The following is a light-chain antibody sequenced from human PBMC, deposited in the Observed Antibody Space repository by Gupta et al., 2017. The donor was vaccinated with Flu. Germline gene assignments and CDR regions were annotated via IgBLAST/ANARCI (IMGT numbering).Light chain of an antibody. CDR2: GAS. CDR1: QSVSSSY. V-gene: IGKV3-20*01. J-gene: IGKJ1*01. Sequence: EIALTQSPGTLSLSPGERATLSCRASQSVSSSYLAWYQQKPGQAPRLLMYGASSSATGIPDRFSGRGAATDFTLTSSRRETEDFAVYYGQQDSSSRTFGQGTRVEIK. CDR3: QQDSSSRT.